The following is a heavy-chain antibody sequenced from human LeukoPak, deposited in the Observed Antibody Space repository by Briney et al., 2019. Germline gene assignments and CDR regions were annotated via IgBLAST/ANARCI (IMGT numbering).Heavy chain of an antibody. V-gene: IGHV3-30-3*01. J-gene: IGHJ3*02. CDR3: ARGIKYYYDSSSNRGAFDI. CDR1: GFTFSSYA. CDR2: ISYDGSNK. Sequence: PGGSLRLSCAASGFTFSSYAMHWVRQAPGKGLEWVAVISYDGSNKYYADSVKGRFTISRDNSKNTLYLQMNSLRAEDTAVYCCARGIKYYYDSSSNRGAFDIWGQGTMVTVSS. D-gene: IGHD3-22*01.